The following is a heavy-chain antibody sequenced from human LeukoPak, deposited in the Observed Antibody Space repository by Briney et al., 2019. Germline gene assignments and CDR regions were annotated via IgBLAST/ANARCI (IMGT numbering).Heavy chain of an antibody. CDR3: AKLKGGWYSS. CDR2: ISSSSRTT. CDR1: GFTFSSYS. D-gene: IGHD6-19*01. J-gene: IGHJ4*02. Sequence: GGSLRLSCAASGFTFSSYSMNWVRQAPGKGLEWVSYISSSSRTTYYADSVKGRFTISRDNSKNTLYLQMGSLRAEDMAVYYCAKLKGGWYSSWDQGTLVTVSS. V-gene: IGHV3-48*01.